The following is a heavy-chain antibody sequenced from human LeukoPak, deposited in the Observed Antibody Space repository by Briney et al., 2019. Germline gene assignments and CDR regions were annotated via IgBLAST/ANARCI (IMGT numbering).Heavy chain of an antibody. CDR2: INWNGGST. Sequence: GGSLRLSCAASGFTFDDYGMSWVRQAPGKGLEWVSGINWNGGSTGYADSVKGRLTISRDNAKNSLYLQMNSLRAEDTAVYYCARSSGAAAGLRYFDYWGQGTLVTVSS. J-gene: IGHJ4*02. CDR1: GFTFDDYG. D-gene: IGHD6-13*01. V-gene: IGHV3-20*04. CDR3: ARSSGAAAGLRYFDY.